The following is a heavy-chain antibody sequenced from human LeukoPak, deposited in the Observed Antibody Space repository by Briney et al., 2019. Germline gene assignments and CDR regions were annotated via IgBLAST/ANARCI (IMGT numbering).Heavy chain of an antibody. D-gene: IGHD6-13*01. Sequence: SETLSLTCTVSGGSISSYYWSWIRQPPGKGLEWIGYIYYSGSTNYNPSLKSRVTISVDTSKNQFSLKLSSVTAADTAVYYCSSALPFQLVHWGQGTLVTVSS. CDR2: IYYSGST. CDR1: GGSISSYY. CDR3: SSALPFQLVH. V-gene: IGHV4-59*08. J-gene: IGHJ4*02.